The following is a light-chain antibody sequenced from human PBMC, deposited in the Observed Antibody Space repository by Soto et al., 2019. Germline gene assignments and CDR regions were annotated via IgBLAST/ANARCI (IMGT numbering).Light chain of an antibody. V-gene: IGKV1-39*01. CDR3: QQSYSTPLT. J-gene: IGKJ4*01. Sequence: DIQMTQSPSSLSASVGDRVTITCRASQSISSYLNWYQQKPGKAPKLLIYAASSLQSGVPSRFSGSGSGTYFTLTISSLQPEDFATYYGQQSYSTPLTFGGGTKVEIK. CDR1: QSISSY. CDR2: AAS.